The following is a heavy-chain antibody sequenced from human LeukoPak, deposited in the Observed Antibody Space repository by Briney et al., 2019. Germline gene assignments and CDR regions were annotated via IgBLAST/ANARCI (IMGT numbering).Heavy chain of an antibody. J-gene: IGHJ5*02. CDR3: AREEDIVVVVAATRYNWFDP. D-gene: IGHD2-15*01. Sequence: SETLSLTCTVSGGSISSSSYYWGWIRQPPGRGLDWIGEINHSGSTNYNPSLKSRVTISVDTSKNQFSLKLSSVTAADTAVYYCAREEDIVVVVAATRYNWFDPWGQGTLVTVSS. CDR1: GGSISSSSYY. V-gene: IGHV4-39*07. CDR2: INHSGST.